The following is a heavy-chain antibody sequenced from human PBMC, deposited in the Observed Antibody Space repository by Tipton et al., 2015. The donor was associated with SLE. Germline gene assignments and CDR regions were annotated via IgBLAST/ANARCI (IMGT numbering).Heavy chain of an antibody. D-gene: IGHD2-15*01. V-gene: IGHV1-8*02. CDR2: MNPNSGNT. CDR1: GYTFTSYG. Sequence: QLVQSGAEVKKPGASVKVSCKASGYTFTSYGITWVRQATGQGLEWMGWMNPNSGNTGYAQKFQGRVTMTRNTSISTAYMELSSLRSEDTAVYYCARTCYCSGGSCYFYFDYWGQGTLVTVSS. CDR3: ARTCYCSGGSCYFYFDY. J-gene: IGHJ4*02.